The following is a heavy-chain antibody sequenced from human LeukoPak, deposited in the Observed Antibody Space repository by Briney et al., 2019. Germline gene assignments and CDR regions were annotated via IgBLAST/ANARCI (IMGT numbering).Heavy chain of an antibody. J-gene: IGHJ4*02. Sequence: GGSLTLSCAAYGFTVSSNYMSWVRQAPGKGLEWVSVIYSGGSTYYEASVKGRFTISRDNSKNPLYLQMNSLSAADTAVYYCARDMFKSPFGYWGQGTLVTVSS. CDR2: IYSGGST. CDR3: ARDMFKSPFGY. D-gene: IGHD3-10*02. V-gene: IGHV3-66*02. CDR1: GFTVSSNY.